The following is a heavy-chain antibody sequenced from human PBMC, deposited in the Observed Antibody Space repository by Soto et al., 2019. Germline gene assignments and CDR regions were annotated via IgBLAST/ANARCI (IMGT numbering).Heavy chain of an antibody. CDR2: IYSGGTT. J-gene: IGHJ2*01. Sequence: EVQLVETGGGLIQPGGSLRLSCAASGFSVGSNYMSWVRQAPGKGLEWVSVIYSGGTTHDADSVKGRFTISRDNSKNTLYLQMNSLGAEDTAVYYCARSSRGGNAGYFNLWGRGTLVTVSS. CDR1: GFSVGSNY. D-gene: IGHD2-15*01. CDR3: ARSSRGGNAGYFNL. V-gene: IGHV3-53*02.